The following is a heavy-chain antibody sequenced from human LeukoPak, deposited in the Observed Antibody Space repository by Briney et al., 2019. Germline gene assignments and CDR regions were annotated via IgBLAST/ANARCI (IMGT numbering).Heavy chain of an antibody. CDR3: ARGDKGYSYGYGDYNWFDP. V-gene: IGHV1-2*02. CDR2: IDPNTGDS. Sequence: GASVKVSCKASEYTFTGYYIHWVRQAPGQGLEWMGWIDPNTGDSNYAQKFQGRVTMTRDTSISTAYMELSRLRSDDTAVYYCARGDKGYSYGYGDYNWFDPWGQGTLVTVSS. J-gene: IGHJ5*02. CDR1: EYTFTGYY. D-gene: IGHD5-18*01.